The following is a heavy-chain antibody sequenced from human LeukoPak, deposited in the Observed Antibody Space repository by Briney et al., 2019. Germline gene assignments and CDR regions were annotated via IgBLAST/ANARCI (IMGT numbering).Heavy chain of an antibody. J-gene: IGHJ1*01. D-gene: IGHD6-13*01. Sequence: PGASVKVSCKASGYTFTGHYMHWVRQAPGQGLEWMGWINPNSGGTNYAQKFQGRVTMTGDTSISTAYMELSRLRSDDTAVYYCARGPRIAAARGAEYFQHWGQGTLVTVSS. V-gene: IGHV1-2*02. CDR3: ARGPRIAAARGAEYFQH. CDR2: INPNSGGT. CDR1: GYTFTGHY.